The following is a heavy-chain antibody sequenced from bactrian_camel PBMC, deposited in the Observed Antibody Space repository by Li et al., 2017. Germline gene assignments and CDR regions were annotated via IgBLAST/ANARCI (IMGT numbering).Heavy chain of an antibody. CDR3: AADPLAEPLASLGGANY. D-gene: IGHD1*01. J-gene: IGHJ4*01. V-gene: IGHV3S1*01. Sequence: HVQLVESGGASVQAGGSLRLSCTSSGHTYGLYCLDWFRQIPGKEREGLASIDSEGRTTSADSVKGRFTISRDKAQSIVYLQMDSLKPDDTAMYFCAADPLAEPLASLGGANYWGQGTQVTVS. CDR1: GHTYGLYC. CDR2: IDSEGRTT.